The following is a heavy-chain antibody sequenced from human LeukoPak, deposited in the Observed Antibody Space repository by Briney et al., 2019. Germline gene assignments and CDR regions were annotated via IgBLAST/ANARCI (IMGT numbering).Heavy chain of an antibody. CDR2: ITSSSNYI. CDR3: GSMVREGEDS. D-gene: IGHD3-10*01. J-gene: IGHJ4*02. V-gene: IGHV3-21*01. CDR1: GFTFSSYW. Sequence: GGSLRLSCAASGFTFSSYWMSWIRQAPGKGLEWVSSITSSSNYIYYADSVKGRFTISRDNAKNSLYLQMNSLRAEDTAVYYCGSMVREGEDSWGQGTLVTVSS.